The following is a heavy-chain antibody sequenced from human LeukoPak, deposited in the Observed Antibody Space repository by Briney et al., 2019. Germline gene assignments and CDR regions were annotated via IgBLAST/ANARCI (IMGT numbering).Heavy chain of an antibody. CDR2: ISSSSSTI. D-gene: IGHD3-22*01. J-gene: IGHJ4*02. V-gene: IGHV3-48*04. Sequence: GGSRRLSCAASGFTFSSYSMNWVRQAPGKGLEWVSYISSSSSTIYYADSVKGRFTISRDNAKNSLYLQMNSLRAEDTAVYYCARDVDPDYYYDSSGSIPDWGQGTLVTVSS. CDR3: ARDVDPDYYYDSSGSIPD. CDR1: GFTFSSYS.